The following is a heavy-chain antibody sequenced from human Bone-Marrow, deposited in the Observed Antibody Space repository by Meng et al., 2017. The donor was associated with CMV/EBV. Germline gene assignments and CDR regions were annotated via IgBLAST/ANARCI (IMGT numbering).Heavy chain of an antibody. Sequence: GGSLRLSCAASGFTFTSYDMHWVRQATGKGLEWVSLVGTAGDTFYPDSVKGRLTISRDNSKNNLYLQMNSLTVEDTAVYYCVRDQGGESMIAVLIERFGMDVWGQGTTVTVSS. D-gene: IGHD3-22*01. V-gene: IGHV3-13*01. CDR1: GFTFTSYD. CDR2: VGTAGDT. J-gene: IGHJ6*02. CDR3: VRDQGGESMIAVLIERFGMDV.